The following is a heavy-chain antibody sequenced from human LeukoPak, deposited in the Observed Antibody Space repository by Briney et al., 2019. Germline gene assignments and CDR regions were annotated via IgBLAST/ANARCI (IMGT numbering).Heavy chain of an antibody. J-gene: IGHJ4*02. CDR1: GFTVSDFY. CDR3: ARDQWFRWDY. Sequence: GGSLRLSCAASGFTVSDFYMVWIRQAPGKGLECVSYISRGGESRGGDSIYYADSVKGRFTISRDNAKNSVYLQLNSLKAEDTAVYYCARDQWFRWDYWGQGILVTVSS. CDR2: ISRGGESRGGDSI. V-gene: IGHV3-11*01. D-gene: IGHD3-22*01.